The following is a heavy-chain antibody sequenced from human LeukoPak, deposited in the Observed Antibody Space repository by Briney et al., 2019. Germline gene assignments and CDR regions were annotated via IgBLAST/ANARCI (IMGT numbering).Heavy chain of an antibody. V-gene: IGHV3-30-3*01. CDR1: GFTFSSYA. CDR3: AIYSYGRG. D-gene: IGHD5-18*01. J-gene: IGHJ4*02. Sequence: PGRSLRLSCAASGFTFSSYAMHWVRQAPGKGLEWVAVISYDGSNKYYADSVKGRFTISRDNSKNTLYLQMNSLRAEDTAVYYCAIYSYGRGWGQGTLVTVSS. CDR2: ISYDGSNK.